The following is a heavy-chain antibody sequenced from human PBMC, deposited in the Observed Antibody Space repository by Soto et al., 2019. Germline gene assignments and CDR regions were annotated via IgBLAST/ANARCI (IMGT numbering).Heavy chain of an antibody. J-gene: IGHJ4*02. Sequence: GGSLRLSCAASAFSFSNYGMHWVRQAPGKGLEWVAVIWYDGSNKYYADSVKGRFTISRDNSKNTLYLQMNSLRAEDTAVYYCERDGSRGYSGYDLDFWGQGTLVTVSS. V-gene: IGHV3-33*01. CDR1: AFSFSNYG. D-gene: IGHD5-12*01. CDR2: IWYDGSNK. CDR3: ERDGSRGYSGYDLDF.